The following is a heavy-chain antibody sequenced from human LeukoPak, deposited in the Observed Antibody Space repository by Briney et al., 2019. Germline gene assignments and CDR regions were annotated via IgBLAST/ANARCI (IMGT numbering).Heavy chain of an antibody. V-gene: IGHV3-9*01. CDR1: GFTFDDYA. Sequence: GGSLRLSCAASGFTFDDYAMHWVRQAPGKGLEWVSGISWNSGSIGYADSVKGRFTISRDNAKNSLYPQMNSLRAEDTALYYCAKDTGAAAAGLGGGSFFDYWGQGTLVTVSS. CDR2: ISWNSGSI. D-gene: IGHD6-13*01. CDR3: AKDTGAAAAGLGGGSFFDY. J-gene: IGHJ4*02.